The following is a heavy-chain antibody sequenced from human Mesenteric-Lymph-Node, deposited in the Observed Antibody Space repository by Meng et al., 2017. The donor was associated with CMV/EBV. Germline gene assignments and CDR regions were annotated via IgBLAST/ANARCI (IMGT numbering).Heavy chain of an antibody. CDR2: ISGSGGST. V-gene: IGHV3-23*01. CDR1: GFTSSSYA. D-gene: IGHD5-24*01. CDR3: AKDPASRDGYRVHLGGGDY. J-gene: IGHJ4*02. Sequence: GGSLRLSCAASGFTSSSYAMSWVRQAPGKGLEWVSAISGSGGSTYYADSVKGRFTISRDNSKNTLYLQMTSLRAEDTAVYYCAKDPASRDGYRVHLGGGDYWGQGTLVTVSS.